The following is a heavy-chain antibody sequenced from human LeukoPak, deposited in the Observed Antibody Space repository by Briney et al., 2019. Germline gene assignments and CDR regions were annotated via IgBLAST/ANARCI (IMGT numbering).Heavy chain of an antibody. J-gene: IGHJ4*02. Sequence: SQTLSLTCAVSGGSISSGGYSWRWIRQPPGKGLEWIGYIYHSGSTYYNPSLKSRVTISVDRSKNRFSLKLSSVTAADTAVYYCARGYGSGKYYFDYWGQGALVTVSS. CDR2: IYHSGST. D-gene: IGHD3-10*01. V-gene: IGHV4-30-2*01. CDR3: ARGYGSGKYYFDY. CDR1: GGSISSGGYS.